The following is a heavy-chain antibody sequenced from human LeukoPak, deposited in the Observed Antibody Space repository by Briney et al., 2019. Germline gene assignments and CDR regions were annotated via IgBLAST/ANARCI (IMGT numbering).Heavy chain of an antibody. J-gene: IGHJ2*01. CDR3: ARDRVGGYDYAYFDL. Sequence: SETLSLTCFVSGGSIGYYYWSWIRQPPGKGLEWIGYIYYTGSSGSTNYNPSLKSRVTISVDTSKKHFSLKLSSVTAADTAVYYCARDRVGGYDYAYFDLWGRGTLVTVSS. V-gene: IGHV4-59*01. CDR1: GGSIGYYY. CDR2: IYYTGSSGST. D-gene: IGHD5-12*01.